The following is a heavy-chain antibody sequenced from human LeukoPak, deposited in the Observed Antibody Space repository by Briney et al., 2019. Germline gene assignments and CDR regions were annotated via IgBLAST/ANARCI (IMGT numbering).Heavy chain of an antibody. D-gene: IGHD6-19*01. CDR3: ARDLSIAVAGTAWIAD. J-gene: IGHJ4*02. Sequence: GGSLRLSCEASGFTFTTYWMTWVRQAPGKGLEWVASTNQAGDDKYYVDSVEGRFTISRDNAKNSLYLQMNSLRAEDTAVYYCARDLSIAVAGTAWIADWGQGTLVTVSS. V-gene: IGHV3-7*03. CDR2: TNQAGDDK. CDR1: GFTFTTYW.